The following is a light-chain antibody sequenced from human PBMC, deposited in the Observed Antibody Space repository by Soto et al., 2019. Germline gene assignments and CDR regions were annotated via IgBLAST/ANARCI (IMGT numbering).Light chain of an antibody. CDR1: SSDVGGYNY. V-gene: IGLV2-14*01. CDR3: SPYTSSSTWV. Sequence: QSALTQPASVSGSPGQSITISCAGSSSDVGGYNYVSWYQQHPGKAPKLMIYEVSKRPSGVSNRFSASKSANTASLTVSGLQAEDEADYYCSPYTSSSTWVFGGGTKVTVL. J-gene: IGLJ3*02. CDR2: EVS.